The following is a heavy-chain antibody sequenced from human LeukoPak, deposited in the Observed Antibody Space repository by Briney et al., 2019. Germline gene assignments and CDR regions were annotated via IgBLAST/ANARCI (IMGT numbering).Heavy chain of an antibody. CDR2: INPNSGGT. D-gene: IGHD4-17*01. Sequence: ASVKLSCKASGYTFTGYCMHWVRQAPGQGLGWMGWINPNSGGTNYAQKFQGRVTMTRDTSISTAYMELSRLRSDDTAVYYCASVHGDYEAFDYWGQGTLVTVSS. V-gene: IGHV1-2*02. CDR1: GYTFTGYC. J-gene: IGHJ4*02. CDR3: ASVHGDYEAFDY.